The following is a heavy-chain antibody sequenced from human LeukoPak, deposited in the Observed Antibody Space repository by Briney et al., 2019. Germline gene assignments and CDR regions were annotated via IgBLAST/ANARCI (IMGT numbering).Heavy chain of an antibody. CDR2: IYYSGST. CDR3: ARGGYYDSSGYIYYYYYYGMDV. CDR1: GGSISSSSYY. J-gene: IGHJ6*02. D-gene: IGHD3-22*01. V-gene: IGHV4-39*07. Sequence: PSETLSLTCTVSGGSISSSSYYWGWIRQPPGKGLEWIGSIYYSGSTYYNPSLKSRVTISVDTSKNQFSLKLSSVTAADTAVYYCARGGYYDSSGYIYYYYYYGMDVWGQGTTVTVSS.